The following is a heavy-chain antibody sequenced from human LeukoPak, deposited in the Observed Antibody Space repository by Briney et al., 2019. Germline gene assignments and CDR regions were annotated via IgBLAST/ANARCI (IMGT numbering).Heavy chain of an antibody. V-gene: IGHV3-30*18. Sequence: GGSLRLSCAASGFTFSGYGMHWVRQAPGKRLEWVAVISYDGSNNYYADSVKGRFTISRDNSKNTLYLQMNSLRAEDTAVYYCAKDRFGQLALDYWGQGTLVTVSS. CDR2: ISYDGSNN. J-gene: IGHJ4*02. D-gene: IGHD6-13*01. CDR1: GFTFSGYG. CDR3: AKDRFGQLALDY.